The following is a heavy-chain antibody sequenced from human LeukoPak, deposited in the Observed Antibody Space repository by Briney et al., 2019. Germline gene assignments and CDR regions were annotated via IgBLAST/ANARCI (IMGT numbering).Heavy chain of an antibody. CDR1: GYTFTSYD. CDR2: MNPNSGNT. CDR3: ARGPEMGYELGIDY. J-gene: IGHJ4*02. V-gene: IGHV1-8*01. D-gene: IGHD5-24*01. Sequence: ASVKVSCKASGYTFTSYDINWVRQATGQGLECMGWMNPNSGNTGYAQKFQGRVTMTRNTSISTAYMELSSLRSEDTAVYYCARGPEMGYELGIDYWGQGTLVTVSS.